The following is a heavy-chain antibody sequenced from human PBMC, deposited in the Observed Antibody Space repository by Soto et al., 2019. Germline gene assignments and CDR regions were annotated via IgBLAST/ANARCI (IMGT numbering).Heavy chain of an antibody. D-gene: IGHD3-10*01. CDR3: AAVVRGVTMKQYHGKDV. CDR2: MYYTGSS. V-gene: IGHV4-31*03. Sequence: QVQLQESGPGLVKPSQTLSLTCSVSGTSTSSGAFYWNWIRQHPGKGLEWIGDMYYTGSSNYNPSLKNRVTISLDTSKNQFFLKLNDVTAAETAVYYCAAVVRGVTMKQYHGKDVWGPGTTFNVSS. J-gene: IGHJ6*02. CDR1: GTSTSSGAFY.